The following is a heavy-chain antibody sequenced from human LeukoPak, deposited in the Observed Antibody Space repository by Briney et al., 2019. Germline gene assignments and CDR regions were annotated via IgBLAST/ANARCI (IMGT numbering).Heavy chain of an antibody. CDR2: ISSSSSTI. Sequence: GGSLRLSCAASGFAFSSYSMNWVRQAPGKGLEWVSFISSSSSTIYYADSVKGRFTISRDNSKNTLYLQMNSLRAEDTAVYYCARFTHGGDFDYWGQGTLVTASS. J-gene: IGHJ4*02. CDR1: GFAFSSYS. V-gene: IGHV3-48*01. CDR3: ARFTHGGDFDY. D-gene: IGHD2-21*01.